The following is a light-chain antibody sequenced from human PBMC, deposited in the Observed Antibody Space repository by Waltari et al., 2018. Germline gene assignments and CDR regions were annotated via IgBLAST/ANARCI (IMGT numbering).Light chain of an antibody. CDR3: QHYINWPHT. CDR1: RSIRSY. Sequence: EIVMTQSPATLSVSPGERVTLSCRASRSIRSYLVWYQQKPGQAPRLLIYDAFTRATGIPARFSGRGSGTEFTLTISSLQSEDFAVYYCQHYINWPHTFGQGTKLEIK. J-gene: IGKJ2*01. V-gene: IGKV3-15*01. CDR2: DAF.